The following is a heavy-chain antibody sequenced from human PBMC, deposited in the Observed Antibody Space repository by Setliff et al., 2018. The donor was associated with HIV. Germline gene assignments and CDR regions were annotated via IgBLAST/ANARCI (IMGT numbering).Heavy chain of an antibody. CDR3: ATDQLLLGGSYSDY. V-gene: IGHV1-69*13. D-gene: IGHD1-26*01. CDR2: IIPLLCTT. Sequence: SVKVSCKSSAYTFISFGISWVRQAPGQGLEWMGGIIPLLCTTNYAQMFQGRVTMTADESTSTAYMELSSLTAEDTAIYFCATDQLLLGGSYSDYWGQGSLVTVSS. CDR1: AYTFISFG. J-gene: IGHJ4*02.